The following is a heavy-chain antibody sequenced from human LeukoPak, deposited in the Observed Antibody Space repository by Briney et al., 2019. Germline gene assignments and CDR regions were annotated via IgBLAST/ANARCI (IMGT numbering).Heavy chain of an antibody. J-gene: IGHJ2*01. V-gene: IGHV3-49*03. D-gene: IGHD1-26*01. CDR1: GFTFGDSA. Sequence: PGRSLRLSCTASGFTFGDSAMSWFRQAPRKGLGWVGFIRSKAYGGTAEYAASVKGRFTISRDDSKSIAYLQMNSLKTEDTAVYYCTRDGGRYSEYFDLWGRGTLVTVSS. CDR2: IRSKAYGGTA. CDR3: TRDGGRYSEYFDL.